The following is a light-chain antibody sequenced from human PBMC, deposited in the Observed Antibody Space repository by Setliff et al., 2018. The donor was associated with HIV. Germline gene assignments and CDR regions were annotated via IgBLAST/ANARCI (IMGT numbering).Light chain of an antibody. J-gene: IGLJ1*01. Sequence: QSALPQPASVSGSPGQSITISCTGTSSDVGGYNYVSWYQQHPGKAPKVMIYEVSNRPSGVSNRFSGSKSGNTASLTISGLRAEDEADYHCASYTSSYTLVFGTGTKVTVL. V-gene: IGLV2-14*01. CDR2: EVS. CDR1: SSDVGGYNY. CDR3: ASYTSSYTLV.